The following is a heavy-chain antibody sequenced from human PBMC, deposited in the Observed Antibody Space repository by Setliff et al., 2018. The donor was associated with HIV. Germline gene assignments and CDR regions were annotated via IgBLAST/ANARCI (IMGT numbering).Heavy chain of an antibody. J-gene: IGHJ4*02. Sequence: ASVKVSCKASGYTFTDYYMHWVKQAPGKGPEWMGRVDPEDGETIYAEKFQGRVTITADTSTDTAYMELSSLRSEGTAVYYCAIDGAGGWLRPMPDYWGQGTLVTVSS. V-gene: IGHV1-69-2*01. D-gene: IGHD5-12*01. CDR2: VDPEDGET. CDR3: AIDGAGGWLRPMPDY. CDR1: GYTFTDYY.